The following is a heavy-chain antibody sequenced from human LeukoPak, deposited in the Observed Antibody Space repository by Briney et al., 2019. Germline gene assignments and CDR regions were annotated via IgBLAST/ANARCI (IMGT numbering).Heavy chain of an antibody. J-gene: IGHJ6*03. D-gene: IGHD3-22*01. Sequence: SETLSLTCAVYGGSFSGYYWTWIRQAPGKGLEWIGEINPSGRISYKSSLKSRLTISVDASKNQFSLNLRSLTAADTAVYYYARGRHEVSMIVVVMTAVSYYLDVWGKGTTVTVS. CDR1: GGSFSGYY. CDR2: INPSGRI. V-gene: IGHV4-34*01. CDR3: ARGRHEVSMIVVVMTAVSYYLDV.